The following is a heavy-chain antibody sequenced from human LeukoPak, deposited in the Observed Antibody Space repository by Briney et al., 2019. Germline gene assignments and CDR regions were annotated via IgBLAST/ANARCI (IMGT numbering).Heavy chain of an antibody. D-gene: IGHD6-13*01. CDR3: ASSSSSWNFDY. Sequence: GGSLRLSCAASGFTFSSYSMNWVRQAPGQGLEWISPISNSSSYIYYADSVKGRFTISRDNAKNSLYLQMNSLRAEDTAVYYCASSSSSWNFDYWGQGTLVTVSS. J-gene: IGHJ4*02. V-gene: IGHV3-21*04. CDR1: GFTFSSYS. CDR2: ISNSSSYI.